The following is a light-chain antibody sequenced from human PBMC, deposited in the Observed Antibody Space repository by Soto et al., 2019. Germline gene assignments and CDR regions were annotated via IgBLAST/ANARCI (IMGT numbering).Light chain of an antibody. CDR3: QQYNSYSWT. V-gene: IGKV1-5*03. Sequence: DIQMTQSPSTLSASVGDRVTITCRASQSIGSWLAWYQQKPGKAPKLLIYKASSLESGVPSRFSGSGSGTEFTLTISSLQPDDFATYYCQQYNSYSWTFGKGTKVDIK. J-gene: IGKJ1*01. CDR2: KAS. CDR1: QSIGSW.